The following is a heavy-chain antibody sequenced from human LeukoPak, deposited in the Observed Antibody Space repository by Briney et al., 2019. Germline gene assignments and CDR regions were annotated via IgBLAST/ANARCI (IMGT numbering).Heavy chain of an antibody. V-gene: IGHV4-59*12. J-gene: IGHJ4*02. CDR3: AKEQPTMVRGVSPKGFDY. CDR1: GGSISSYY. CDR2: IYYSGST. Sequence: SETLSLTCTVSGGSISSYYWSWIRQPPGKGLEWIGYIYYSGSTNYNPSLKSRVTISVDTSKNQFSLKLSSVTAADTALYYCAKEQPTMVRGVSPKGFDYWGQGTLVTVSS. D-gene: IGHD3-10*01.